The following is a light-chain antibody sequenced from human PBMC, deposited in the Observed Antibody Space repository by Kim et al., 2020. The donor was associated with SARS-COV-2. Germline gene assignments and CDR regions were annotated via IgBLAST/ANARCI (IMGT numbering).Light chain of an antibody. V-gene: IGLV3-1*01. CDR2: RDD. J-gene: IGLJ2*01. Sequence: SVSPGQTAKFPCTGDKWKQKFACCYQQKPGQSPVAVIYRDDNRPSGVPERFSGSKSGNTATLTISETQPMDEADYYCQAWDNSAGLFGGGTQLTVL. CDR1: KWKQKF. CDR3: QAWDNSAGL.